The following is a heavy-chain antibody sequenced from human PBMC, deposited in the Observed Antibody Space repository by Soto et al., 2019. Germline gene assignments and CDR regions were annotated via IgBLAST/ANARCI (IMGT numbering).Heavy chain of an antibody. J-gene: IGHJ4*02. V-gene: IGHV4-59*01. CDR1: GGSISSYY. CDR3: ARHYPLGNNWNYFDY. Sequence: QVQLQESGPGLVKPSETLSLTCTVSGGSISSYYWGWIRQPPGKGLEWMGYIFYSGSTNYNPSLAGRVTISVDTSKNQFSLKVSSVTAADTAVYYCARHYPLGNNWNYFDYWGQGTLVTVSS. CDR2: IFYSGST. D-gene: IGHD1-1*01.